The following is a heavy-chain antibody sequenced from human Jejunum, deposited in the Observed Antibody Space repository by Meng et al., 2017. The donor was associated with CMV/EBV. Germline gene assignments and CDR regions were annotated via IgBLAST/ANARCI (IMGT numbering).Heavy chain of an antibody. Sequence: LSCAASGFTLSTYDMHWIRQAPGKGLDYVSTIGTSGDTYYAGSVKGRFTISRDTAKNSLYLQMNSLTDGDTAIYYCVRGGWEYGEHLGQGTLVTVSS. J-gene: IGHJ4*02. CDR2: IGTSGDT. D-gene: IGHD4-17*01. CDR3: VRGGWEYGEH. CDR1: GFTLSTYD. V-gene: IGHV3-13*01.